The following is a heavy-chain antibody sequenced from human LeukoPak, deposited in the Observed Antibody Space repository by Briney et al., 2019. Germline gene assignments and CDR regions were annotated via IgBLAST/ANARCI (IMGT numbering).Heavy chain of an antibody. CDR2: MNPSSGNT. CDR3: ARHGRTDIAVAGIRGFDC. D-gene: IGHD6-19*01. V-gene: IGHV1-8*03. J-gene: IGHJ4*02. Sequence: ASVKVSCKASGYTFTSYDINWVRQATGQGLEWMGWMNPSSGNTGYAQKFQGRVTITRNTSISTAYMELSSLRSEDTAVYYCARHGRTDIAVAGIRGFDCWGQGTLVTVSS. CDR1: GYTFTSYD.